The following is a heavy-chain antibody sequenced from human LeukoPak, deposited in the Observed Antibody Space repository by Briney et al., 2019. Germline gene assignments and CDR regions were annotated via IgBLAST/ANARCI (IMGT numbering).Heavy chain of an antibody. Sequence: SETLSLTCAVYGGSFSGYYWSWIRQPPGKGLEWSGEINHSGSTNYNPSLKSRVTISVDTSKNQFSLKLSSVTAADTAVYYCARGRTYSYGYQTDYWGQGTLVTVSS. J-gene: IGHJ4*02. CDR3: ARGRTYSYGYQTDY. CDR1: GGSFSGYY. D-gene: IGHD5-18*01. CDR2: INHSGST. V-gene: IGHV4-34*01.